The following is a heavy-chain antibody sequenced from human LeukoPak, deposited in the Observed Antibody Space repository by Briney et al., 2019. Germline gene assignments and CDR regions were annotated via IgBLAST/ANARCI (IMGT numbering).Heavy chain of an antibody. CDR1: GFXFRSYW. Sequence: PGGSLRLFCAASGFXFRSYWMTWVRQAPGRGLEWVANIKPDGSEKYYVDSVKGRFTISRDNAKSSLFLQMKSLRVEDTAVYYCASNTGGDDWGQGTLVTVSS. D-gene: IGHD2-8*02. J-gene: IGHJ4*02. V-gene: IGHV3-7*02. CDR3: ASNTGGDD. CDR2: IKPDGSEK.